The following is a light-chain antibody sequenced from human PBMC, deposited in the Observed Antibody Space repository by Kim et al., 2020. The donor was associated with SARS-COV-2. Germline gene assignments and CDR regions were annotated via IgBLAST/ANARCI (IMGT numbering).Light chain of an antibody. CDR2: DAS. V-gene: IGKV1-5*01. J-gene: IGKJ4*01. CDR1: QSSSSW. CDR3: QQYRSYPLT. Sequence: ASVGDRVTITCRASQSSSSWLAWYQEKPGKAPKVLIYDASTLESGVPSRFSGSGSGTEFTLTISSLQPDDFATYYCQQYRSYPLTFGGGTKVDIK.